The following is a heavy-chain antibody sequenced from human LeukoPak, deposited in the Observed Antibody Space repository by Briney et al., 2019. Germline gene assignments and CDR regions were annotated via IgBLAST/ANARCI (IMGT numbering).Heavy chain of an antibody. J-gene: IGHJ4*02. CDR1: GFTFSSYA. V-gene: IGHV3-23*01. CDR3: AKGYDFGSGSFFDY. Sequence: GGSLRLSCAAPGFTFSSYAMSWVRQAPGKGLEWVSAISGSGGSTYYADSVKGRFTISRDNSKNTLYLQMNSLRAEDTAVYYCAKGYDFGSGSFFDYWGQGTLVTVSS. D-gene: IGHD3-10*01. CDR2: ISGSGGST.